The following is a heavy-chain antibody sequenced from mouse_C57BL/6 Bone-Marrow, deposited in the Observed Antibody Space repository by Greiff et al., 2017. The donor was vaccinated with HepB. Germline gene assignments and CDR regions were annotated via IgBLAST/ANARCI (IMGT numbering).Heavy chain of an antibody. CDR2: IWSGGST. CDR1: GFSLTSYG. V-gene: IGHV2-2*01. CDR3: ASRLLGRMDY. D-gene: IGHD4-1*01. J-gene: IGHJ4*01. Sequence: VQLQQSGPGLVQPSQSLSITCTVSGFSLTSYGVHWVRQSPGKGLEWLGVIWSGGSTDYNAAFISRLSISKDNSKSQVFFKMNSLQADDTAIYYCASRLLGRMDYWGQGTSVTVSS.